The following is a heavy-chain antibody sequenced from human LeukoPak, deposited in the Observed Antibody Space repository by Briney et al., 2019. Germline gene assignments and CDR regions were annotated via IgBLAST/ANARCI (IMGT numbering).Heavy chain of an antibody. Sequence: ASAKVSCKASGYTFTSYDINWVRQATGQGLEWMGWMNPNSGNTGYAQKFQGRVTMTRNTSISTAYMELSSLRSEDTAVYYCARIEMATYDFDYWGQGTLVTVSS. J-gene: IGHJ4*02. CDR2: MNPNSGNT. D-gene: IGHD5-24*01. CDR1: GYTFTSYD. CDR3: ARIEMATYDFDY. V-gene: IGHV1-8*01.